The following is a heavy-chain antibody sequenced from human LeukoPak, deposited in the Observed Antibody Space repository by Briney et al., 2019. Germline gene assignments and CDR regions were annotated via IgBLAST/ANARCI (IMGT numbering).Heavy chain of an antibody. CDR1: GFTFNTYY. V-gene: IGHV3-21*04. CDR3: ARVEVAGTDYFDY. D-gene: IGHD6-19*01. J-gene: IGHJ4*02. Sequence: GGSLRLSCAASGFTFNTYYMNWVRQAPGKGLEWVSSISGRSSYIYYADSLKGRFTISRDNSKNTLYLQMNSLRAEDTAVYYCARVEVAGTDYFDYWGQGTLVTVSS. CDR2: ISGRSSYI.